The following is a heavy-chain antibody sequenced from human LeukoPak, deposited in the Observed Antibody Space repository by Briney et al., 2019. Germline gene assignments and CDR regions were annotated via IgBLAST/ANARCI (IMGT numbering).Heavy chain of an antibody. CDR2: IYYSGST. V-gene: IGHV4-39*07. CDR3: ARADYGARRWFDP. D-gene: IGHD4-17*01. J-gene: IGHJ5*02. Sequence: PSETLSLTCTVSGGSISSSSYYWGWIRQPPGKGLEWIGSIYYSGSTYYNPSLKSRVTISVDTSKNQFSLKLSSVTAADTAVYYCARADYGARRWFDPWGQGTLVTVSS. CDR1: GGSISSSSYY.